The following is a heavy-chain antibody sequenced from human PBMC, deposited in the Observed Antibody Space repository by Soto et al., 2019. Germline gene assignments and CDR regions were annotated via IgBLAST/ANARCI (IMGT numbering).Heavy chain of an antibody. Sequence: GGSLRLSCAASGFTFSSYGMHWVRQAPGKGLEWVAVIWYDGSNKYYADSVKGRFTISRDNSKNTLYLQMNSLRAEDTAVYYCARDPIPFLPRGPYYFDYWGQGTLVTVSS. CDR1: GFTFSSYG. CDR2: IWYDGSNK. CDR3: ARDPIPFLPRGPYYFDY. J-gene: IGHJ4*02. D-gene: IGHD3-3*01. V-gene: IGHV3-33*01.